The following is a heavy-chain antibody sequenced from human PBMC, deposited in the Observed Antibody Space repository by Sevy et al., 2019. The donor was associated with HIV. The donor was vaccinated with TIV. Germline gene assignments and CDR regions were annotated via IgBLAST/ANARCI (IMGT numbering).Heavy chain of an antibody. D-gene: IGHD3-3*01. CDR3: AKRGGHYDLGMDV. V-gene: IGHV3-11*06. CDR2: ITGISTYT. CDR1: GFTFSDYY. J-gene: IGHJ6*02. Sequence: GGSLRLSCAASGFTFSDYYMSWIRQAPGKGLEWVSYITGISTYTNYADSVKGRFTVSRDNARNSLYLQMNSLRAEDTAVYYCAKRGGHYDLGMDVWGQGTTVTVSS.